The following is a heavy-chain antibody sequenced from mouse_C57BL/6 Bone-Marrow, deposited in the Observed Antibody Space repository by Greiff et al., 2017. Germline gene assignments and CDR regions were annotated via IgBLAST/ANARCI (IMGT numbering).Heavy chain of an antibody. J-gene: IGHJ2*01. Sequence: QVQLKQPGAELVKPGASVKMSCKASGYTFTSYWITWVKQRPGQGLEWIGDIFPGSGSTNYNEKFKSKATLTVDTSSSTAYMQLSSLTSEDSAVYYCARGDYGNNYWGQGTTLTVSS. CDR1: GYTFTSYW. CDR2: IFPGSGST. D-gene: IGHD2-1*01. V-gene: IGHV1-55*01. CDR3: ARGDYGNNY.